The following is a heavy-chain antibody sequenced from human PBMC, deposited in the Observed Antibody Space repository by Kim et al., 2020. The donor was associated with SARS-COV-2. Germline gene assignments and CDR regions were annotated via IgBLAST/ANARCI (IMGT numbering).Heavy chain of an antibody. D-gene: IGHD3-22*01. CDR3: ARLNYYDSSGYYEFDY. Sequence: SETLSLTCTVSGRSISSSSYYWGWIRQPPGKGLEWIGSIYYSGSTYYNPSLKSRVTISVDTSKNQFSLKLSSVTAADTAVYYCARLNYYDSSGYYEFDYWGQGTLVTVSS. J-gene: IGHJ4*02. CDR1: GRSISSSSYY. CDR2: IYYSGST. V-gene: IGHV4-39*01.